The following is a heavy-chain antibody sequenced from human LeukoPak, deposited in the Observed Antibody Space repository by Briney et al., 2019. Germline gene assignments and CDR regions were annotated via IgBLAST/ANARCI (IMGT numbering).Heavy chain of an antibody. V-gene: IGHV4-39*01. CDR1: GGSISSSSYC. D-gene: IGHD5-18*01. J-gene: IGHJ4*02. CDR3: ARLPGYSYGQTFDY. CDR2: IYYSGST. Sequence: SETLSLTCTVSGGSISSSSYCCGWIRQPPGKGLGWIGSIYYSGSTYYNPSLKSRVTISVDTSKNQFSLKLSSVTAADTAVYYCARLPGYSYGQTFDYWGQGTLVTVSS.